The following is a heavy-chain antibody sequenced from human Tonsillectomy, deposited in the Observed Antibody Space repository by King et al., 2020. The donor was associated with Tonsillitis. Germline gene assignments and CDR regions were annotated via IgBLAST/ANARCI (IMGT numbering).Heavy chain of an antibody. D-gene: IGHD6-19*01. CDR1: GLTFSSYS. V-gene: IGHV3-21*01. J-gene: IGHJ4*02. CDR3: ARDSTSGFSSGWPDY. Sequence: VQLVESGGGLVKPGGSLRLSCAASGLTFSSYSMNWVRQAPGKGLEWVSSISSSNSFLYYANSVKGRFTIASDNAKNSLYLQMNSLRAEDTAVYYCARDSTSGFSSGWPDYWGQGTLVTVSS. CDR2: ISSSNSFL.